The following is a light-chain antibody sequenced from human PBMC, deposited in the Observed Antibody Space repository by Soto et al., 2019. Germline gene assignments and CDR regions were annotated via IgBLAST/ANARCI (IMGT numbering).Light chain of an antibody. CDR1: QSVLFSSNNKNY. Sequence: DIVMTQSPDSLAVSLGERATINCKSSQSVLFSSNNKNYLAWYQQKPGQPPKLLIYWASTRESGVPNRFSGSGSGTDFTLTISNLQAEDVAVYYCQQSYSTPITFGQGTRLEIK. CDR2: WAS. V-gene: IGKV4-1*01. J-gene: IGKJ5*01. CDR3: QQSYSTPIT.